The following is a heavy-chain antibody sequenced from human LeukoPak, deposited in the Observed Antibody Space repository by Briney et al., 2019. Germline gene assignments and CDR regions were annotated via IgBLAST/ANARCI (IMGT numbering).Heavy chain of an antibody. CDR2: IYYSGST. D-gene: IGHD6-13*01. V-gene: IGHV4-39*01. Sequence: PSETLSLTCTVSGGSISSSIYYWGWIRQPPGKGLEWIGSIYYSGSTYYNPSLKSRVSISVDTSQNQFPQKLSSVTAADTAVYHCARQAGSGISAPGSPYFDYWGQGTLGTVSS. CDR3: ARQAGSGISAPGSPYFDY. CDR1: GGSISSSIYY. J-gene: IGHJ4*02.